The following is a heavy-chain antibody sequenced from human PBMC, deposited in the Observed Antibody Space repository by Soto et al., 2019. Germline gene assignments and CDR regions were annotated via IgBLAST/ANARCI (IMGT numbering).Heavy chain of an antibody. Sequence: QVHLVQSGAEVKKPGASVKVSCKGSGYAFTTYGITWVRQAPGQGLEWMGWISAHNGNTNYAQKPQGRGTVTRDTSTSTAYMELRRLRSDDTAVYYCARGRYGDYWGQGALVTVSS. V-gene: IGHV1-18*01. CDR2: ISAHNGNT. J-gene: IGHJ4*02. D-gene: IGHD1-1*01. CDR1: GYAFTTYG. CDR3: ARGRYGDY.